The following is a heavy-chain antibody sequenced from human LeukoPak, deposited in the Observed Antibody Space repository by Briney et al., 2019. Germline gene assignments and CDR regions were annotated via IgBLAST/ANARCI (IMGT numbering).Heavy chain of an antibody. D-gene: IGHD3-22*01. CDR2: IIPIFGTA. Sequence: ASVKVSCKASGGTFSSYAISWVRQAPGQGLEWMGGIIPIFGTANYAQKFQGRVTITADESTSTAYMELSSLRSEDTAVYYCARDHGYYDSSGYPHYWGQGTLVTVSS. V-gene: IGHV1-69*13. CDR3: ARDHGYYDSSGYPHY. J-gene: IGHJ4*02. CDR1: GGTFSSYA.